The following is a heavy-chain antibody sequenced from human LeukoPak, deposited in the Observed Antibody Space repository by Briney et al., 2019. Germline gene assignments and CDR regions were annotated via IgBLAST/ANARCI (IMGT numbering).Heavy chain of an antibody. Sequence: SETLSLTCAVYGGSFSGYYWSWIRQPPGKGLEWIGEINHSGSTNYNPSLKSRVTISVDASKNQFSLKLSSVTAADTAVYYCARGKSGLFGELLRGSWFDPWGQGTLVTVSS. D-gene: IGHD3-10*02. CDR3: ARGKSGLFGELLRGSWFDP. CDR2: INHSGST. V-gene: IGHV4-34*01. CDR1: GGSFSGYY. J-gene: IGHJ5*02.